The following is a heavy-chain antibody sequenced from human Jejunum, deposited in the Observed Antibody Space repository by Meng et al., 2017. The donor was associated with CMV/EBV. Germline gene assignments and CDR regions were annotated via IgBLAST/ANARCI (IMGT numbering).Heavy chain of an antibody. D-gene: IGHD2/OR15-2a*01. CDR2: IFSSGGT. CDR1: Y. J-gene: IGHJ5*02. CDR3: ARDRTTMINDAGLGYFRLDP. Sequence: YWAWIRQPPGPGLEWIGNIFSSGGTSSNSSLQSRVTLSMDPSKNQFSLELRSVTAADTAVYYCARDRTTMINDAGLGYFRLDPWGQGVLVTVSS. V-gene: IGHV4-39*07.